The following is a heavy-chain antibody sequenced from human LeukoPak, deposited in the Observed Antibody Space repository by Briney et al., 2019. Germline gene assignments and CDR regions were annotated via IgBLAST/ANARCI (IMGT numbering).Heavy chain of an antibody. CDR2: MNPNSGHT. Sequence: ASVKVSCKASGYTFTSYDINWVRQATGQGLEWMGWMNPNSGHTGYAQKFQGRVTMTTDTSTSTAYMELRSLRSDDTAVYYCARAPWILSAAGYDYWGQGTLVTVSS. J-gene: IGHJ4*02. D-gene: IGHD6-13*01. CDR1: GYTFTSYD. V-gene: IGHV1-8*01. CDR3: ARAPWILSAAGYDY.